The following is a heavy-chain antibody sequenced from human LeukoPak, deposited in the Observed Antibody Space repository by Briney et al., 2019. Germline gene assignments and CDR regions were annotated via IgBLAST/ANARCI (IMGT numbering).Heavy chain of an antibody. V-gene: IGHV3-7*01. CDR1: GFRFSSYW. CDR2: IKYDGSHK. Sequence: GGSLRLSCVASGFRFSSYWMAWVRQAPGKGLEWVANIKYDGSHKYYVESVKGRFTISRDKAKNSVYLQMNSLRVDDTAVYFCASSHDSSGNDWGQGTMVTVSS. CDR3: ASSHDSSGND. D-gene: IGHD3-22*01. J-gene: IGHJ4*02.